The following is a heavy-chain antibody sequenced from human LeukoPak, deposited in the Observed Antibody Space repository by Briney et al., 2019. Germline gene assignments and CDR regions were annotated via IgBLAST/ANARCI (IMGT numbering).Heavy chain of an antibody. Sequence: PGGSLRLSCVVSGFNFDNFAMHWVRQPLSKGLECSADSMKGRITISRDNSKNTLFLQMNNLRSEDTAVYFCARPSPPGDGYNPPDHWGQGTLVTVSS. J-gene: IGHJ4*02. CDR3: ARPSPPGDGYNPPDH. D-gene: IGHD5-24*01. CDR1: GFNFDNFA. V-gene: IGHV3-30*04.